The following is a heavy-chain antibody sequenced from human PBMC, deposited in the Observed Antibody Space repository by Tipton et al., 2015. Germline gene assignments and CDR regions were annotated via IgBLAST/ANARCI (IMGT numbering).Heavy chain of an antibody. CDR3: ARGGERSYGDYGWSADAFDI. V-gene: IGHV3-23*01. CDR1: GFTFTSYA. CDR2: ISGSGDTT. J-gene: IGHJ3*02. D-gene: IGHD4-17*01. Sequence: SLRLSCSASGFTFTSYAMNWVRQAPGKGLEWVSIISGSGDTTYYADSVQGRFTISRDNSKNTVYLQMNSLRVEDTAVYYCARGGERSYGDYGWSADAFDIWGQGTMVTVSS.